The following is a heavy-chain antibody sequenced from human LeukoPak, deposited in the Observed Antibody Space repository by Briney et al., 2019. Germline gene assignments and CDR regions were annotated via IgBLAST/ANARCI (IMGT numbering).Heavy chain of an antibody. CDR1: GGSISSSSYY. D-gene: IGHD6-19*01. Sequence: PSETLSLTCTVPGGSISSSSYYWGWIRQPRGKGVEWIESIYYSGSTYYNPSLKSRVTISVDTSKNQFSLKLSSVTAADTAVYYCARLFSYSSGWLGAFDIWGRGTMVTVSS. V-gene: IGHV4-39*01. J-gene: IGHJ3*02. CDR2: IYYSGST. CDR3: ARLFSYSSGWLGAFDI.